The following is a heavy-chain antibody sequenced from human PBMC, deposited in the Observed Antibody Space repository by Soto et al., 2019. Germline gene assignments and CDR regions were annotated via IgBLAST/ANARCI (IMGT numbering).Heavy chain of an antibody. V-gene: IGHV1-69*12. J-gene: IGHJ4*02. CDR1: GGTFSSYA. CDR2: IIPILGTA. Sequence: QVQLVQSGAEVKKPGSSVKVSCKASGGTFSSYAISLVRQAPGHGLEWMGGIIPILGTANYAQKFQGRVTMTADESTSTAYLELSRLRAEDTAVYYCASGGLDSSGWYNYWGQGTLVTVSS. CDR3: ASGGLDSSGWYNY. D-gene: IGHD6-19*01.